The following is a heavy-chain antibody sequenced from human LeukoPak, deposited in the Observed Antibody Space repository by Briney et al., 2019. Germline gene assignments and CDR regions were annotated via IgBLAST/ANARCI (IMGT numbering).Heavy chain of an antibody. CDR3: ARPVWCSSTICTGPFDV. V-gene: IGHV4-34*01. CDR2: IDYLGRT. D-gene: IGHD3-16*01. CDR1: GESLRHYY. Sequence: PSETLSLTCAVYGESLRHYYWTWLRQTSAKGLEWIGEIDYLGRTYYNPSLKSRLRISIDTSKNQFSLGLSSVTAADTAVYYCARPVWCSSTICTGPFDVWGQGTLVAVSS. J-gene: IGHJ4*02.